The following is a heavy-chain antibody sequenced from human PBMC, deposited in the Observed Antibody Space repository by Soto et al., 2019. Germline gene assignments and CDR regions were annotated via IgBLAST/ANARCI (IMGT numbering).Heavy chain of an antibody. CDR1: GFTFSSYW. D-gene: IGHD5-18*01. CDR3: ARAQLWLRGYYYYGMDV. V-gene: IGHV3-7*01. Sequence: PGGSLRLSCAASGFTFSSYWMSWVRQAPGKGLEWVANIKQDGSEKYYVDSVKGRFTISRDNAKNSLYLQMNSLRAEDTAVYYCARAQLWLRGYYYYGMDVWGQGTTVTVSS. J-gene: IGHJ6*02. CDR2: IKQDGSEK.